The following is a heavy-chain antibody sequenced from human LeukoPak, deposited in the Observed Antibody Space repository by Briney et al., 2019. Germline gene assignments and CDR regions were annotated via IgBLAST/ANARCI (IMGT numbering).Heavy chain of an antibody. V-gene: IGHV4-59*12. CDR1: GGSISSYY. CDR3: ARKEVFNWFDP. J-gene: IGHJ5*02. D-gene: IGHD1-14*01. CDR2: IYYSGST. Sequence: SETLSLTCTVSGGSISSYYWSWIRQPPGKGLEWIGYIYYSGSTYYNPSLKSRVTISVDTSKNQFSLKLSSVTAADTAVYYCARKEVFNWFDPWGQGTLVTVSS.